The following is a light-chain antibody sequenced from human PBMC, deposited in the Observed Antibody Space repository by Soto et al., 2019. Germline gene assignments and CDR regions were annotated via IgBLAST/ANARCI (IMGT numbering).Light chain of an antibody. V-gene: IGLV2-14*01. Sequence: QSALTQPASVSGSPGQSITISCTGTSSDVGGYNYVSWSQQHPGTAPKLVIYEVSNRPSGVSNRFSGSKSGSTASLTISGLRAEDEADYYCATWDDSLSGPVFGGGTKLTVL. CDR2: EVS. CDR3: ATWDDSLSGPV. CDR1: SSDVGGYNY. J-gene: IGLJ3*02.